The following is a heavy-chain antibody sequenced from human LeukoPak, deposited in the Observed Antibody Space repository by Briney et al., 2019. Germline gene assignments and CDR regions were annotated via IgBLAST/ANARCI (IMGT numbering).Heavy chain of an antibody. CDR2: IYPGESDT. V-gene: IGHV5-51*01. CDR3: ARHGRSGLRGECSGGSCQHDAFDI. Sequence: GESLKISCKGSGYSFTSYSIGWVRQMPGKGLEWMGIIYPGESDTRYSPSFQGQVTISADKSISAAYLQWSSLKPSDTAMYYCARHGRSGLRGECSGGSCQHDAFDIWGQGTMVTVSS. CDR1: GYSFTSYS. J-gene: IGHJ3*02. D-gene: IGHD2-15*01.